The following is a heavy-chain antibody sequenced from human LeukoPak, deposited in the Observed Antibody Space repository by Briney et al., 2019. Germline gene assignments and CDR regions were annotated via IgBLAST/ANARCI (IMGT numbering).Heavy chain of an antibody. J-gene: IGHJ6*03. V-gene: IGHV1-2*02. Sequence: GASVKVSCKASGYAFTGYYMHWVRQAPGQGLEWMGWINPNSGGTNYAQKFQGRVTMTRDTSISTAYMELSRLRSDDTAVYYCARDVFPVTSSPYYMDVWGKGTTVTVSS. D-gene: IGHD2-2*01. CDR2: INPNSGGT. CDR1: GYAFTGYY. CDR3: ARDVFPVTSSPYYMDV.